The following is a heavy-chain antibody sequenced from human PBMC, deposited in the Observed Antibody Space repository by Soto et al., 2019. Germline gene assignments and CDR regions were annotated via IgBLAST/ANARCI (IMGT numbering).Heavy chain of an antibody. D-gene: IGHD6-13*01. J-gene: IGHJ4*02. V-gene: IGHV4-4*07. CDR3: ARGVGRSSWTSFDS. CDR1: VGSISSYY. Sequence: PSEPLSLPCTVSVGSISSYYWSWIWQPSVKGLRCIVLVYTSETIHYTPPLRSRVSMSLDTSKNQLSLNLSSVTAADTAVYYCARGVGRSSWTSFDSWGQGTLVTVSS. CDR2: VYTSETI.